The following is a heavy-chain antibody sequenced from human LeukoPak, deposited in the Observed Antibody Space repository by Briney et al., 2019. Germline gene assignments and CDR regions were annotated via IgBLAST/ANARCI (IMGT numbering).Heavy chain of an antibody. D-gene: IGHD6-13*01. CDR2: INPNSGGT. CDR3: ASEGIAAAGHPGGFDY. V-gene: IGHV1-2*02. J-gene: IGHJ4*02. Sequence: ASVKVSCKASGYTFTGYYMHWVRQAPGQGLEWMGWINPNSGGTNYAQKFQGRVTMTRDTSISTAYMELSRLRSDDTAVYYCASEGIAAAGHPGGFDYWGQETLVTVSS. CDR1: GYTFTGYY.